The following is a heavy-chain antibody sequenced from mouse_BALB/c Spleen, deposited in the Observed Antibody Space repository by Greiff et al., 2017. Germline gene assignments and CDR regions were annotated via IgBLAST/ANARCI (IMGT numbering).Heavy chain of an antibody. Sequence: LQPGAELVKPGASVKMSCKASGYTFTSYWMHWVKQRPGQGLEWIGTIDPSDSYTSYNQKFKGKATLTVDTSSSTAYMQLSSLTSEDSAVYYCTRDANGDYWGQGTTLTVSS. J-gene: IGHJ2*01. CDR3: TRDANGDY. D-gene: IGHD6-1*01. CDR1: GYTFTSYW. V-gene: IGHV1S127*01. CDR2: IDPSDSYT.